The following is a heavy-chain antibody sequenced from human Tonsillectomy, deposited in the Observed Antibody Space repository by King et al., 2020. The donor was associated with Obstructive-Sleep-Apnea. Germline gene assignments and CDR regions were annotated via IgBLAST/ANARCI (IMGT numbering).Heavy chain of an antibody. CDR1: GFTFSSYS. Sequence: VQLVESGGGLVKPGGSLRLSCAASGFTFSSYSMNWVRQAPGKGLEWVSSISSSSSYIYYADSVKGRFTISRDNAKNSLYLQMNSLRAEDTAVYYCARVLEITMIVVVIPPWGNYGMDVWGQGTTVTVSS. V-gene: IGHV3-21*01. CDR3: ARVLEITMIVVVIPPWGNYGMDV. D-gene: IGHD3-22*01. CDR2: ISSSSSYI. J-gene: IGHJ6*02.